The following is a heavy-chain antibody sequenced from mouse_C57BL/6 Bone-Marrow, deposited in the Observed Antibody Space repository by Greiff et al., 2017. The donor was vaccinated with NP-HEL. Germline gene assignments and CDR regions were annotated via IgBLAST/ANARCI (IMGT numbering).Heavy chain of an antibody. CDR1: GYAFTNYL. D-gene: IGHD1-1*01. CDR2: INPGSGGT. CDR3: ARSHITTVVATDY. Sequence: VQLQQSGAELVRPGTSVTVSCKASGYAFTNYLIAWVKQRPGQGLEWIGVINPGSGGTNYNEKFKGKATLTADKSSSTAYMQLSSLTSEDSAVYFCARSHITTVVATDYWGQGTSVTVSS. J-gene: IGHJ4*01. V-gene: IGHV1-54*01.